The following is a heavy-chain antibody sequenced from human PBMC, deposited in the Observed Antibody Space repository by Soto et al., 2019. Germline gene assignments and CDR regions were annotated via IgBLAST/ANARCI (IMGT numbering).Heavy chain of an antibody. CDR1: GGTFSRYA. V-gene: IGHV1-69*01. D-gene: IGHD1-26*01. CDR2: IIPIFGTA. J-gene: IGHJ4*02. Sequence: QVQLVQSGAEVKKPGSSVKVSCKASGGTFSRYAISGVRQAPGQGLEWMGGIIPIFGTANYAQKFQGRVTITADESTSTAYMELSSLGSEDTAVYYCARDSPDSVVGATFFDYWGQVTLVTVSS. CDR3: ARDSPDSVVGATFFDY.